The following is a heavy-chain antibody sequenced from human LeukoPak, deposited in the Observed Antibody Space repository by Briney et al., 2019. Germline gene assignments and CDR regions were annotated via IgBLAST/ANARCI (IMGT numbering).Heavy chain of an antibody. CDR3: AKSTAVAGNLFDY. D-gene: IGHD6-19*01. J-gene: IGHJ4*02. CDR1: GYSFTSYW. Sequence: GESLKISCKGSGYSFTSYWIGWVRHMPGKGLEWMGIIYPGDSDTRYSPSFQGQVTISADKSISTAYLQWSSLKASDTAMYYCAKSTAVAGNLFDYWGQGTLVTVSS. V-gene: IGHV5-51*01. CDR2: IYPGDSDT.